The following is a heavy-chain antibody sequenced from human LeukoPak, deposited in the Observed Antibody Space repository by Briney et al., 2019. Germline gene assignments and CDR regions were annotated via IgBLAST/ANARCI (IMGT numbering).Heavy chain of an antibody. J-gene: IGHJ4*02. CDR3: ARCGYSSGWYCGIDD. Sequence: ASVKVSCKASGYTFSKYGISWVRQAPGQGLEWMGWISYNGNTNYAQEFQGRVTMTTDTSTSTAYMELRNLRSDDTAVYYCARCGYSSGWYCGIDDWGQGTLVTVSS. V-gene: IGHV1-18*01. D-gene: IGHD6-19*01. CDR2: ISYNGNT. CDR1: GYTFSKYG.